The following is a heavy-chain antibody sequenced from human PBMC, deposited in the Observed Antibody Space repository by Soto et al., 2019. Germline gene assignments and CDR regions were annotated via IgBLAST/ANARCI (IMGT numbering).Heavy chain of an antibody. CDR2: IYGGGTT. V-gene: IGHV3-53*05. J-gene: IGHJ4*02. D-gene: IGHD3-22*01. CDR1: GFTVSSKY. Sequence: GGSLRLSCAASGFTVSSKYMTWVRQAPGKGLEWVSVIYGGGTTYYADSVKGRFTTSRDNSKNTLYLQMNSLRAEDTAVYYCARDVVVVITTVTLDYWGQGTLVTVSS. CDR3: ARDVVVVITTVTLDY.